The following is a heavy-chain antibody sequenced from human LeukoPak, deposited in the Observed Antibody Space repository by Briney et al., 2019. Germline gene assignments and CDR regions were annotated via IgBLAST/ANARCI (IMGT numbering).Heavy chain of an antibody. D-gene: IGHD3-10*01. CDR1: GGSISSGGYY. Sequence: SQTLSLTCTVSGGSISSGGYYWSWLRQHPGKGLEWNVYIYYSGSTYYNPSLKSRVTIAVDTSKNQFYLKLRSVTAADTAVYACPRERKSRAAFDIWGQGTMVTVSS. CDR2: IYYSGST. J-gene: IGHJ3*02. V-gene: IGHV4-31*03. CDR3: PRERKSRAAFDI.